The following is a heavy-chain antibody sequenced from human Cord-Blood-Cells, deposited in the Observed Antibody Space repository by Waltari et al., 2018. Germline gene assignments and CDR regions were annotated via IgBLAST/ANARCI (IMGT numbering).Heavy chain of an antibody. J-gene: IGHJ4*02. D-gene: IGHD6-13*01. CDR3: ARLSSSWYRDKDY. Sequence: QVQLQQWGAGLLKPSETLSLTCAVYGGSFSGYYWSWIRQAPGKGLEWSGEIIQSGSTNSNRSLKGRVTISVDTSKNQFSLKRSSVTAADTAVYYCARLSSSWYRDKDYWGQGTLVTVSS. CDR2: IIQSGST. CDR1: GGSFSGYY. V-gene: IGHV4-34*12.